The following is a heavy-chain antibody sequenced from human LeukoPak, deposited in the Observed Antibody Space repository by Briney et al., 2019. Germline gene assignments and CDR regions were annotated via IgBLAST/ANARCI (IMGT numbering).Heavy chain of an antibody. V-gene: IGHV3-48*03. J-gene: IGHJ2*01. CDR3: ARRFDL. CDR1: GFTFSSYE. CDR2: ISSGGSTI. Sequence: HTGGSLRLSCAASGFTFSSYEMNWVRQAPGKGLEWVSYISSGGSTIYYADSVKGRLTISRDNAKTSLSLQMNSLRDEDSAIYYCARRFDLWGRGTLVTVSS.